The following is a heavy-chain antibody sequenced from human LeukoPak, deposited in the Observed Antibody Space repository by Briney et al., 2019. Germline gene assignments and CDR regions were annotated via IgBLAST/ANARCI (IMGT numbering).Heavy chain of an antibody. CDR3: ARGQSGTAIPRAGRYFDL. D-gene: IGHD5-18*01. Sequence: SETLSLTCAVYGGSSSGYYWSWIRQPPGKGLEWIGEINLSGSTNYNPSLKSRVTISVDTSKNQFSLKLSSVTAADTAVYYCARGQSGTAIPRAGRYFDLWGRGTLVTVSS. CDR1: GGSSSGYY. V-gene: IGHV4-34*01. J-gene: IGHJ2*01. CDR2: INLSGST.